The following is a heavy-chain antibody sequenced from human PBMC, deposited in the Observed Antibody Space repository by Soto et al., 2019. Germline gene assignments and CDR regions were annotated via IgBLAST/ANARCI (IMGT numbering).Heavy chain of an antibody. J-gene: IGHJ4*02. V-gene: IGHV3-33*08. Sequence: PGGSLRLSCAASGFTFSNAWMNWVRQAPGKGLEWVAVIWSDGNNRYYADSVKGRFTISRDNSKNTVYLQMNSLRAEDTAVYYCVRGDNWNDEASDYWGQGTLVTVSS. D-gene: IGHD1-1*01. CDR2: IWSDGNNR. CDR1: GFTFSNAW. CDR3: VRGDNWNDEASDY.